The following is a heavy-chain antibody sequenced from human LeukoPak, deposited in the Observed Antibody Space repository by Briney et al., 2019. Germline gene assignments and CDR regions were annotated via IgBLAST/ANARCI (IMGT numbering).Heavy chain of an antibody. CDR2: INTNTGNP. D-gene: IGHD2-2*02. CDR3: ARGGGNCSSTSCYTFDY. CDR1: GYTFTSYA. V-gene: IGHV7-4-1*02. J-gene: IGHJ4*02. Sequence: GASVKVSCTASGYTFTSYAMNWVRQAPGQGLEWMGWINTNTGNPTYAQGFTGRFVFSLDTSVSTAYLQISSLKAEDTAVYYCARGGGNCSSTSCYTFDYWGQGTLVTVSS.